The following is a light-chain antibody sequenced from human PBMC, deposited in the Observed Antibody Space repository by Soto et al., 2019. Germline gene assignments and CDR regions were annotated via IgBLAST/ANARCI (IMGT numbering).Light chain of an antibody. CDR3: LQVANFPRT. CDR1: QSISSY. V-gene: IGKV1-39*01. Sequence: EIQMTQSPSSLSASVGDRVTLTCRASQSISSYLNWYQQKPGKPPKVLIYGASNLQSGVPPRFSGSGSGTDFTLAISSLQPEDSATYNCLQVANFPRTFGQGTKVDIK. J-gene: IGKJ1*01. CDR2: GAS.